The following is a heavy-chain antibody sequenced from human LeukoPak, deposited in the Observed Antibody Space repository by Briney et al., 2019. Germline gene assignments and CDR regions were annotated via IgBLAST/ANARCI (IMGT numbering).Heavy chain of an antibody. V-gene: IGHV3-23*01. J-gene: IGHJ4*02. CDR1: GFTFSIYA. D-gene: IGHD1-26*01. CDR3: AKEQRPVSYYYFDY. Sequence: GGSLRLSCAASGFTFSIYAMSWVRQAPGKGLEWVSAISGSGGTAYYADSVKGRFTISRDNSKNTLYLQMNSLRAEDTAVYYCAKEQRPVSYYYFDYWGQGTLVTVSS. CDR2: ISGSGGTA.